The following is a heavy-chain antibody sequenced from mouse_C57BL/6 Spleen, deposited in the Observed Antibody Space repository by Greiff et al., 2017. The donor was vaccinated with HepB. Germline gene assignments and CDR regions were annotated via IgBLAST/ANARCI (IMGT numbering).Heavy chain of an antibody. V-gene: IGHV1-61*01. CDR2: IYPSDSET. Sequence: VQLQQPGAELVRPGSSVKLSCKASGYTFTSYWMDWVKQRPGQGLEWIGNIYPSDSETHYNQKFKDKATLTVDKSSSTAYMQLSSLTSEDSAVYYCARFYDYDAMDYWGQGTSVTVSS. D-gene: IGHD2-3*01. J-gene: IGHJ4*01. CDR1: GYTFTSYW. CDR3: ARFYDYDAMDY.